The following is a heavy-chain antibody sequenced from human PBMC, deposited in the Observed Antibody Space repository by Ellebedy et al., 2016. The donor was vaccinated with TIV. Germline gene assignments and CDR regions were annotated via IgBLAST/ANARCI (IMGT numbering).Heavy chain of an antibody. CDR3: AREMANYDFLSGSSSLDY. V-gene: IGHV1-46*01. CDR1: GYTFTSYY. J-gene: IGHJ4*02. CDR2: INPSGGST. Sequence: AASVKVSCKASGYTFTSYYMHWVRQAPGQGLEWMGIINPSGGSTSYAQKFQGRVTMTRDTSTSTVYMELSSLRSEDTAVYYCAREMANYDFLSGSSSLDYWGQGTLVTVSS. D-gene: IGHD3-3*01.